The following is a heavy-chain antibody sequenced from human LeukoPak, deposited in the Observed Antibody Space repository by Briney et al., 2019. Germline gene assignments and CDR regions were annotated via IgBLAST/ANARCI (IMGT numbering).Heavy chain of an antibody. Sequence: SETLSLTCTVSGGSISSGSYYWSWIRQPAGKGLEWIGRIYTSGSTNYNPSLKGRVTISVDTSKNQFSLKLSSVTAADTAVYYCARGGDDGIVVVPAAGSGFDPWGQGTLVTVSS. D-gene: IGHD2-2*01. CDR1: GGSISSGSYY. CDR2: IYTSGST. J-gene: IGHJ5*02. V-gene: IGHV4-61*02. CDR3: ARGGDDGIVVVPAAGSGFDP.